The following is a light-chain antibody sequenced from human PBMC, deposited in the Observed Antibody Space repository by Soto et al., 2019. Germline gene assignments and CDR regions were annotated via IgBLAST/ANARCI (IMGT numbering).Light chain of an antibody. V-gene: IGKV3-15*01. Sequence: EIVVTQSPATLSVSPGDRANLSCRVSQSLSGNLAWYQRKTGQAPRLLIYGASNRATGIPARFSGSGSGAEFTLTISSLQSEDFAVYYCQQYNYWPPFTFGPGTKVDIK. J-gene: IGKJ3*01. CDR1: QSLSGN. CDR2: GAS. CDR3: QQYNYWPPFT.